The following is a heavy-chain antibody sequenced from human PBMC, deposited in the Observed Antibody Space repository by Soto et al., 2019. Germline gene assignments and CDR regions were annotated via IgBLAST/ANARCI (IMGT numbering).Heavy chain of an antibody. CDR2: ISSGSSTI. J-gene: IGHJ2*01. D-gene: IGHD3-3*01. CDR3: ARGGREYYDFWSGHYTCWYFDL. CDR1: GLTFSNYE. Sequence: EFQLVESGGGLVQPGGSLRLFCAASGLTFSNYEMNWVRQAPGKGLEWVSYISSGSSTIYYADAVKGRFTISRDNAKNSLYQEMNRLRAEDTAVYYGARGGREYYDFWSGHYTCWYFDLWGRGTLVTVSS. V-gene: IGHV3-48*03.